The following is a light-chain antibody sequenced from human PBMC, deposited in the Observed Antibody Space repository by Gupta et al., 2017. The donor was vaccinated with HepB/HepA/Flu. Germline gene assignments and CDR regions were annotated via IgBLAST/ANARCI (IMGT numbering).Light chain of an antibody. Sequence: QSLLTQPPSTSGTPVQRVTISCSGSTSNIGVNTINWYQQLPGTAPKLLIYSNNKRPSGVPDRFSGSKSGTSASLAISGLQSEDEADYYCAAWDDSLNGRVFGGGTKLTVL. J-gene: IGLJ3*02. CDR3: AAWDDSLNGRV. CDR2: SNN. V-gene: IGLV1-44*01. CDR1: TSNIGVNT.